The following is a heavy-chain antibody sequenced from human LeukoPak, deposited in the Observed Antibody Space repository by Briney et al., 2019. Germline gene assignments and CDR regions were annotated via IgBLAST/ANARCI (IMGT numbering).Heavy chain of an antibody. CDR3: ARVRGAISYSDY. CDR1: GFTFSTYS. J-gene: IGHJ4*02. CDR2: ISSSGDFT. Sequence: GGSLRLSCAASGFTFSTYSMNWVRQAPGKGLECVSSISSSGDFTYYADSVKGRFTISRDKAENSLYLQMNSLSAEDTAVYYCARVRGAISYSDYWGQGTLVTVSS. D-gene: IGHD2-21*01. V-gene: IGHV3-21*01.